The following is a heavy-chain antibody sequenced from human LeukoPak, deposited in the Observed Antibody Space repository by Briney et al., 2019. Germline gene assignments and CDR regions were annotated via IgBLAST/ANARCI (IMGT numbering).Heavy chain of an antibody. CDR2: IYYSGST. V-gene: IGHV4-30-4*01. D-gene: IGHD2-2*01. J-gene: IGHJ5*01. CDR1: GASISSGDYY. Sequence: PSQTLSLTYTVSGASISSGDYYWSWIRQPPGKGLEWIGYIYYSGSTYYNPSLKSRVTISVDTSKNQFSLKLSSVTAADTAVYYCAREGVVVPAAMNGFDSWGQGTLVTVSS. CDR3: AREGVVVPAAMNGFDS.